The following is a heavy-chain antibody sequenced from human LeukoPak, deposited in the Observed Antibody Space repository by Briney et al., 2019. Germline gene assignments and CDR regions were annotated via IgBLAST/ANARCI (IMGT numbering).Heavy chain of an antibody. CDR1: GYTFTGYY. CDR2: ISAYNGNT. D-gene: IGHD1-26*01. Sequence: ASVKVSCKASGYTFTGYYMHWVRQAPGQGLEWMGWISAYNGNTNYAQKLQGRVTMTTDTSTSTAYMELRSLRSDDTAVYYCASQSYEYWGQGTLVTVSS. CDR3: ASQSYEY. V-gene: IGHV1-18*04. J-gene: IGHJ4*02.